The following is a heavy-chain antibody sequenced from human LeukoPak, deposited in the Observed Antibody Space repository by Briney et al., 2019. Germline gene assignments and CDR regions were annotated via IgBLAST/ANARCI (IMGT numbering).Heavy chain of an antibody. J-gene: IGHJ4*02. D-gene: IGHD3-10*01. CDR2: ISSSGSTI. CDR1: GFTFSSYE. V-gene: IGHV3-48*03. Sequence: GGSLRLSCAASGFTFSSYEMNWVRQAPGKELEWVSYISSSGSTIYYADSVKGRFTISRDNAKNSLYLQMNSLRAEDTAVYYCARGWRPYYYGSGSYYDYWGQGTLVTVSS. CDR3: ARGWRPYYYGSGSYYDY.